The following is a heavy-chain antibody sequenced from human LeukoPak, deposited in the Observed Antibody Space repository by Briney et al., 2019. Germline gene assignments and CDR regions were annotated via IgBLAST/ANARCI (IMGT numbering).Heavy chain of an antibody. CDR1: GYSISSGYY. CDR2: IYHSGST. J-gene: IGHJ4*02. Sequence: SETLSLTCTVSGYSISSGYYWGWIRQPPGKGLEWIGSIYHSGSTYYNPSLKSRVTISVDTSKNQFSLKLSSVTAADTAVYYCARPYSYEPVYYFDYWGQGTLVTVSS. CDR3: ARPYSYEPVYYFDY. V-gene: IGHV4-38-2*02. D-gene: IGHD5-18*01.